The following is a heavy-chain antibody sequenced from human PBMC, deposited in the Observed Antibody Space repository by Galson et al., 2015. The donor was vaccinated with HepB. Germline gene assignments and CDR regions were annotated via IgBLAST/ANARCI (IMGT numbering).Heavy chain of an antibody. Sequence: SVKVSCKASGGTFSSYAISWVRQAPGQGLEWMGVIIPIFGTANYAQKFQGRVTITADESTSTAYMELSSLRSEDTAVYYCLLPTNTYYYGMDVWGQGTTVTVSS. CDR2: IIPIFGTA. CDR3: LLPTNTYYYGMDV. CDR1: GGTFSSYA. V-gene: IGHV1-69*13. D-gene: IGHD2-8*01. J-gene: IGHJ6*02.